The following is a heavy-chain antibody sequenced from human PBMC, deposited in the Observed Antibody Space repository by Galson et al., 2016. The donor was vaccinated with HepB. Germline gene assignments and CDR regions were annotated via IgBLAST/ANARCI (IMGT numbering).Heavy chain of an antibody. D-gene: IGHD2-21*01. CDR3: AKGLSPYYGGPEY. CDR2: LIDSGSTA. V-gene: IGHV3-23*01. CDR1: GFAFSNYA. J-gene: IGHJ4*02. Sequence: SLRLSCAASGFAFSNYAMSWVRQAPGKGLEWVSGLIDSGSTAYYTDSVKGRFTISRDNSKNTLSLQMNSLKTEDTAMYYCAKGLSPYYGGPEYWGQGTLVTVSS.